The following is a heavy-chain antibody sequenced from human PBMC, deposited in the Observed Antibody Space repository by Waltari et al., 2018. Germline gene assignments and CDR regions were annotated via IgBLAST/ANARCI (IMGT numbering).Heavy chain of an antibody. V-gene: IGHV3-30-3*01. Sequence: QEQLVESGGGVVQPGRSLRLSCAASGFTFSNYAMHWVRQAPGKGLDWLAVISYDGGNGHYAEAVKGRFTISRDSSKNTLFLQMNSLRVDDTAVYYCARDLFAIEDYNYYALDVWGQGTRVTVSS. J-gene: IGHJ6*02. CDR3: ARDLFAIEDYNYYALDV. CDR2: ISYDGGNG. D-gene: IGHD2-21*01. CDR1: GFTFSNYA.